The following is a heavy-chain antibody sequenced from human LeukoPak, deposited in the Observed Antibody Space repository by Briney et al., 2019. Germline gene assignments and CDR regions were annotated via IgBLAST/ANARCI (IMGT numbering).Heavy chain of an antibody. CDR1: GFTFDDYA. CDR2: ISWNSGSI. Sequence: GGSLRLSCAASGFTFDDYAMHWVRQAPGKGLEWVSGISWNSGSIGYADSVKGRFTISRDNAKNSLYLQMNSLRAEDTAVYYCARHQWQGIDPWGQGTLVTVSS. V-gene: IGHV3-9*01. D-gene: IGHD6-19*01. J-gene: IGHJ5*02. CDR3: ARHQWQGIDP.